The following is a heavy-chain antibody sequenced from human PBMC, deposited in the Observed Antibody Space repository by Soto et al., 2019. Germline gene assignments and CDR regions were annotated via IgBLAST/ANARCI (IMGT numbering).Heavy chain of an antibody. D-gene: IGHD3-3*01. CDR1: GYTLTELS. J-gene: IGHJ5*02. CDR2: FDPEDGET. Sequence: ASVKVSCKVSGYTLTELSMHWVRQAPGKGLEWMGGFDPEDGETIYAQKFQGRVTMTEDTSTDTAYMELSSLRSEDTAVYYCATGQHDFWSGLWFAPWGQGSLVTVSS. V-gene: IGHV1-24*01. CDR3: ATGQHDFWSGLWFAP.